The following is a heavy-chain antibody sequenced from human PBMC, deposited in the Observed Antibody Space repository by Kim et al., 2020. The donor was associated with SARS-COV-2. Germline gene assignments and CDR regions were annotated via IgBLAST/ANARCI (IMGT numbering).Heavy chain of an antibody. Sequence: SVKGRYTISRDNSKNTLYLQMNSLRAEDTAVYYCARVPYSSGWGYWYFDLWGRGTLVTVSS. CDR3: ARVPYSSGWGYWYFDL. D-gene: IGHD6-19*01. J-gene: IGHJ2*01. V-gene: IGHV3-30*01.